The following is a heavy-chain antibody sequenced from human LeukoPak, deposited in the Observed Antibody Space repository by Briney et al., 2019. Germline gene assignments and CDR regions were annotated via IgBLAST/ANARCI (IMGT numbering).Heavy chain of an antibody. CDR3: AKDLGGSGKVGAFDI. Sequence: PGGSLRLSCAASGFTFDDYAMHWVRQAPGKGLEWVSGISWNSGSIGYADSVKGRFTISRDNAKNSLYLQMDSLRAEDTALYYCAKDLGGSGKVGAFDIWGQGTMVTVSS. D-gene: IGHD3-10*01. CDR2: ISWNSGSI. V-gene: IGHV3-9*01. J-gene: IGHJ3*02. CDR1: GFTFDDYA.